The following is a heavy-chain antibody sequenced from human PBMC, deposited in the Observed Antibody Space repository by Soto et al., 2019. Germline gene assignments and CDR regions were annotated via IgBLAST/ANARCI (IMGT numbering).Heavy chain of an antibody. V-gene: IGHV4-30-2*01. D-gene: IGHD4-17*01. CDR3: ARSHGDYGPTVDY. J-gene: IGHJ4*02. CDR2: IYHRGRP. CDR1: GGSISSGGYS. Sequence: TLSLTCAVSGGSISSGGYSWSWIRQPPGTCLEWIGSIYHRGRPYYTPALTRRVTISGDRSKTQFSLKLSSVTAADTAVYYCARSHGDYGPTVDYWGQGTLVTVSS.